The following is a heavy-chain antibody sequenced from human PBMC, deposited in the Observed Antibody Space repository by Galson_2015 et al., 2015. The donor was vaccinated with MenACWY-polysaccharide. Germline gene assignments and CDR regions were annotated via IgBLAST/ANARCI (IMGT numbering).Heavy chain of an antibody. D-gene: IGHD3-16*01. Sequence: SLRLSCAASGFTFSDYYMVWVRQAPGKGLEWVSDINSRSTTVHYVDSVKGRFTMSRDNVKNTLFLQMKSLRDEDSAVYFCATMAVPFNYVDVWGKGNTVLVSS. CDR1: GFTFSDYY. J-gene: IGHJ6*03. CDR3: ATMAVPFNYVDV. V-gene: IGHV3-11*04. CDR2: INSRSTTV.